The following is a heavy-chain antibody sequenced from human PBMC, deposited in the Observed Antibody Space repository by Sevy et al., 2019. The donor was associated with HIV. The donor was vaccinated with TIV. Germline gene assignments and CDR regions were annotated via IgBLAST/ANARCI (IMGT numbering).Heavy chain of an antibody. J-gene: IGHJ4*02. V-gene: IGHV4-31*03. CDR2: IYYSGRT. CDR3: ARGDLDYGGNFYY. D-gene: IGHD4-17*01. CDR1: GGSISRGGYY. Sequence: SETLSLTCTVSGGSISRGGYYWSWIRQHPGKGLEWIGYIYYSGRTYYNPSLKSRVTISVDTSKNQFSLKLSSVTAADTAVYYCARGDLDYGGNFYYWGQGTLVTVSS.